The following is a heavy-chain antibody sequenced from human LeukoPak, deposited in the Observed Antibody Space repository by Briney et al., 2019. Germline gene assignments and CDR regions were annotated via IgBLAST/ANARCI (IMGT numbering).Heavy chain of an antibody. V-gene: IGHV4-34*01. Sequence: SETLSLTCAVYGGSFSGYYWSWIRQPPGKGLEWIGEINHSGSTNYNPSLKSRVTISVDTSKNQFSLKLSSVTAADTAVYYCAREDQYYGSGSFDYWGQGTPVTVSS. CDR1: GGSFSGYY. D-gene: IGHD3-10*01. CDR2: INHSGST. J-gene: IGHJ4*02. CDR3: AREDQYYGSGSFDY.